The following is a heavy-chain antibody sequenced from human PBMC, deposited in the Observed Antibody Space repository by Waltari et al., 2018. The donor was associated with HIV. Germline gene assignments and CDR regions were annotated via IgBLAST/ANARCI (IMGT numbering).Heavy chain of an antibody. V-gene: IGHV4-39*01. CDR3: ARTRLYNWFDP. CDR1: GGSISSSSYY. J-gene: IGHJ5*02. Sequence: QLQLQESGPGLVKPSETLSLTCTVSGGSISSSSYYWGWIRQPPGKGLEWIGSIYYTGSTFYNPPLKSRVTISVDTSKNQFSLKLSSVTAADTAVYYCARTRLYNWFDPWGQGTLVTVSS. CDR2: IYYTGST.